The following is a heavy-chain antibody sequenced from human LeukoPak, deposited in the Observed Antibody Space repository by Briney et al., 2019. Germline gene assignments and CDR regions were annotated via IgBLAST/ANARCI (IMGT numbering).Heavy chain of an antibody. D-gene: IGHD3-22*01. CDR2: IYYSGRT. CDR3: ARRRYYDGSGYLE. V-gene: IGHV4-39*01. CDR1: GDSISRSDSY. J-gene: IGHJ1*01. Sequence: SETLSLTCSVSGDSISRSDSYWDWIRQPPGKGLEWIGTIYYSGRTYYSPSLNSRDTMSVDTASNQFSLNLRSVTATGTAVYYCARRRYYDGSGYLEWGQGTLLSVSS.